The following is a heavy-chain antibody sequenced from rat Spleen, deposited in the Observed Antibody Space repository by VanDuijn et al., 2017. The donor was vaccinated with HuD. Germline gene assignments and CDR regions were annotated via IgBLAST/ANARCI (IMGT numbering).Heavy chain of an antibody. CDR3: TTGGAYYYDGYYDVMDA. Sequence: EVQLVESGGGLVQPGRSLKLSCAASGFTFSDYGMAWVRQAPTKGLEWVASISPAGGNIYYRDSVKGRFTISRENAKSTLYLQMDSLRSEDTATYYCTTGGAYYYDGYYDVMDAWGQGASVTVSS. CDR2: ISPAGGNI. V-gene: IGHV5-29*01. D-gene: IGHD1-12*03. CDR1: GFTFSDYG. J-gene: IGHJ4*01.